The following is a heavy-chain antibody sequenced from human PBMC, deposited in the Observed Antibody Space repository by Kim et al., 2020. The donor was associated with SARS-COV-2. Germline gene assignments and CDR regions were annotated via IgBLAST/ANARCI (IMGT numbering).Heavy chain of an antibody. CDR3: ARDSSGNY. CDR2: INHSGST. J-gene: IGHJ4*02. CDR1: GGSFSGYY. Sequence: SETLSLTCAVYGGSFSGYYWSWIRQPPGKGLEWIGEINHSGSTNYNPSLKSRVTISVDTSKNQFSLKLSSVTAADTAVYFCARDSSGNYWGQGTLVTVSS. V-gene: IGHV4-34*01. D-gene: IGHD3-22*01.